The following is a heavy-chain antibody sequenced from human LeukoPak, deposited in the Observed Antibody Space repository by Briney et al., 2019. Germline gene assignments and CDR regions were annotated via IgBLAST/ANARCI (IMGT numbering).Heavy chain of an antibody. D-gene: IGHD1-26*01. J-gene: IGHJ4*02. V-gene: IGHV1-2*02. CDR1: GYTFTGYY. CDR3: ARERGGSRDY. CDR2: INPNTGGT. Sequence: ASVKVSCKTSGYTFTGYYMHWVRQAPGQGLEWMGWINPNTGGTNYAQKFQGRVTMTRDTSISTAYMDLSSLRSDDTAVYYCARERGGSRDYWGQGTLVPVSS.